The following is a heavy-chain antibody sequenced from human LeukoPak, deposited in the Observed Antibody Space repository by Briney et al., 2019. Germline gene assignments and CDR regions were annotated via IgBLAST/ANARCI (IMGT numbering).Heavy chain of an antibody. Sequence: ETLSLTCTVSGGSISSSSYYMSWVRQAPGKGLEWVSVIYSGGSTYYADSAKGRFTISRDNSKNTLYLQMNSLRAEDTAVYYCAREGYGDYRDYWGQGTLVTVSS. D-gene: IGHD4-17*01. CDR1: GGSISSSSYY. CDR3: AREGYGDYRDY. J-gene: IGHJ4*02. V-gene: IGHV3-53*01. CDR2: IYSGGST.